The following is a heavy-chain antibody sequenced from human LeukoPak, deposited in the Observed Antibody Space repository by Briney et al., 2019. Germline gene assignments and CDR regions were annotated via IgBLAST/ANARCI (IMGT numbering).Heavy chain of an antibody. CDR2: ISWNSGSI. D-gene: IGHD3-10*01. Sequence: GGSLRLSCAASGFTFDDYAMHWVRQAPGKGLEWVSAISWNSGSIGYADSVKGRFTISRDNAKNSLYLQMNSLRAEDTALYYCAKVRGDLLWFGESYDYFDYWGQGTLVTVSS. CDR3: AKVRGDLLWFGESYDYFDY. V-gene: IGHV3-9*01. J-gene: IGHJ4*02. CDR1: GFTFDDYA.